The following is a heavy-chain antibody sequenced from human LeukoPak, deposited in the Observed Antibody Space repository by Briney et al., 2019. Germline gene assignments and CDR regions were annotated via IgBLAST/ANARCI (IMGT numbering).Heavy chain of an antibody. Sequence: GGSLRLSCAASGFTFSSYAMSWVRQAPGKGLEWVSYISSSSSTIYYADSVKGRFTISRDNAKNSLYLQMNSLRAEDTAVYYCARAETTMVRGPYFDYWGQGTLVTVSS. J-gene: IGHJ4*02. CDR2: ISSSSSTI. CDR1: GFTFSSYA. D-gene: IGHD3-10*01. V-gene: IGHV3-48*04. CDR3: ARAETTMVRGPYFDY.